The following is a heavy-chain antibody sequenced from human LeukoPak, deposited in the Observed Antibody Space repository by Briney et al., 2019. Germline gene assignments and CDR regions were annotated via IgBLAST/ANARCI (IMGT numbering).Heavy chain of an antibody. J-gene: IGHJ4*02. Sequence: SETLSLTCTISAASISSSSHHWGWIRQSPGKGLEWIGSIYYGQTIYYNPSLNSRVTISVVTSKDQFTLQLNSVTAADTAVYYCASRPRIAAAGYYFDYWGQGTLVTVSS. CDR1: AASISSSSHH. D-gene: IGHD6-13*01. V-gene: IGHV4-39*01. CDR3: ASRPRIAAAGYYFDY. CDR2: IYYGQTI.